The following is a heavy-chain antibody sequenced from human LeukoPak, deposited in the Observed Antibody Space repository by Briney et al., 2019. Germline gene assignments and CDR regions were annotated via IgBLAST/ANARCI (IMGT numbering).Heavy chain of an antibody. CDR3: ARGRILGLDY. Sequence: SETLSLTCTVSGGPISSGSYYWSWIRQPAGKGLEWIGRIYTSGSTNYNPSLKSRVTISVDTSKNQFSLKLSSVTAADTAVYYCARGRILGLDYWGQGTLVTVSS. CDR2: IYTSGST. J-gene: IGHJ4*02. V-gene: IGHV4-61*02. CDR1: GGPISSGSYY. D-gene: IGHD2-21*01.